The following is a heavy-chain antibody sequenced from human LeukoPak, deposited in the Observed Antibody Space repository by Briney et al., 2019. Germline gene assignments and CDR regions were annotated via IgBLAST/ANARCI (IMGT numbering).Heavy chain of an antibody. Sequence: ASVKVSCKASGYTFTSYYMHWVRQAPGQGLEWMGIINPSGGSTSYAQKFQGRVTMTRDTSTSTVYMELSSLRSEDTAVYYCARKYDILTGQSNWFDPWGQGTLVTVSS. D-gene: IGHD3-9*01. CDR2: INPSGGST. V-gene: IGHV1-46*01. CDR3: ARKYDILTGQSNWFDP. CDR1: GYTFTSYY. J-gene: IGHJ5*02.